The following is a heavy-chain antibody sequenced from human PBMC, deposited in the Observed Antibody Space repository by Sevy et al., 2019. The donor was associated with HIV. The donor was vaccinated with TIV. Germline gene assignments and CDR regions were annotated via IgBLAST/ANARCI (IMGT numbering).Heavy chain of an antibody. CDR1: GFTFSSYA. CDR2: ISYDGSNK. D-gene: IGHD6-13*01. J-gene: IGHJ6*02. CDR3: ARDLPSSSWGGYYYYGMDV. Sequence: GGSLILSCAASGFTFSSYAMHWVRQAPGKGLEWVAVISYDGSNKYYADSVKGRFTISRDNSKNTLYQQMNSLRAEDTAVYYCARDLPSSSWGGYYYYGMDVWGQGTTVTVSS. V-gene: IGHV3-30-3*01.